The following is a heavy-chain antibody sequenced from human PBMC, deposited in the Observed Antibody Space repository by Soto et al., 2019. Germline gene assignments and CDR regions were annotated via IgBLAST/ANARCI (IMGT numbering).Heavy chain of an antibody. J-gene: IGHJ4*02. CDR3: ARDPGKVIVGASADY. CDR1: GYTFTSYG. Sequence: QVQLVQSGAEVKKPGASVKVSCKASGYTFTSYGISWVRQAPGQGLEWMGWISAYNGNTNYAQKLQGRVTMTTDTSTSTAYMEPRSLTSDDTAVYYCARDPGKVIVGASADYWGQRTLVTVSS. CDR2: ISAYNGNT. V-gene: IGHV1-18*01. D-gene: IGHD1-26*01.